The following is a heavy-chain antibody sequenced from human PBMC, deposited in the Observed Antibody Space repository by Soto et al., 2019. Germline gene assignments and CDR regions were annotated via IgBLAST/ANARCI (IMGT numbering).Heavy chain of an antibody. CDR3: ARDVGDYYDSSGYLDY. CDR1: GFTFSSYS. V-gene: IGHV3-48*02. D-gene: IGHD3-22*01. J-gene: IGHJ4*02. Sequence: EVQLVESGGGLVQPGGSLRLSCAASGFTFSSYSMNWVRQAPGKGLEWVSYISSSSSTIYYADSVKGRFTIYRDNAKNSLYLQMNSLRDEDTAVYYCARDVGDYYDSSGYLDYWGQGTLVTVSS. CDR2: ISSSSSTI.